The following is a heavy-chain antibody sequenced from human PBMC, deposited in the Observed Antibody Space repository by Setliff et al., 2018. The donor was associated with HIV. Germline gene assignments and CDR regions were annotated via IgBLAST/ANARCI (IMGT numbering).Heavy chain of an antibody. CDR2: IYSDGNT. V-gene: IGHV3-66*02. D-gene: IGHD3-10*01. Sequence: GGSLRLSCAASGFTVSTSYMSWIRQAPGKGLEWASTIYSDGNTYHANSVKGRFTLSRDNTKNTLYLQMDSLRPEDTAVYYCARPRLYGTALDLWGQGTLVTVSS. J-gene: IGHJ5*02. CDR1: GFTVSTSY. CDR3: ARPRLYGTALDL.